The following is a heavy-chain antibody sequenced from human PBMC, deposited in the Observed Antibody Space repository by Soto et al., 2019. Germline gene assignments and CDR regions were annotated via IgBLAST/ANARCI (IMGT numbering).Heavy chain of an antibody. V-gene: IGHV3-23*01. J-gene: IGHJ4*02. CDR2: ISYYSFGT. Sequence: EVHLLESGGHLVQPGGSLRLSCVASGFSFSDSAMFWVRQAPGKGLEWVSTISYYSFGTHYADSVKGRFTISRDNSKDTVWLQMNGLRAEDTAVYYCAKDPSTGPADFWGQGTLVTVSS. D-gene: IGHD3-9*01. CDR1: GFSFSDSA. CDR3: AKDPSTGPADF.